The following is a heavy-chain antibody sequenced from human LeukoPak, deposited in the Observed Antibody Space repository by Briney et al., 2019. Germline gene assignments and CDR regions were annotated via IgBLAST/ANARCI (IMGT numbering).Heavy chain of an antibody. CDR1: GFTFSSYA. D-gene: IGHD4-17*01. V-gene: IGHV3-23*01. Sequence: PGGSLRLSCAASGFTFSSYAMSWVRQAPGKGLEWVSAISGSGGSTYYADSVKGRFTISRDNSKNTLYLQMNSLKTEDTAVYYCTADVPNDDGDYVPIDYWGQGTLVTVSS. CDR2: ISGSGGST. J-gene: IGHJ4*02. CDR3: TADVPNDDGDYVPIDY.